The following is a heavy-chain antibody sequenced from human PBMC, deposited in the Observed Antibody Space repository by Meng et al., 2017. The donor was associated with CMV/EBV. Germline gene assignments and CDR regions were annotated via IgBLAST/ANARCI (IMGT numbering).Heavy chain of an antibody. CDR2: INHSGSI. CDR3: ARGGNWFNP. Sequence: QGRPQQWGGGWLKPSEPLSLTCAVYGGSFSGNYWSWIRQPPGKGLEWIGEINHSGSINYNPSLKSRVTISVDTSKNQFSLKLSSVTAADTAVYYCARGGNWFNPWGQGTLVTVSS. CDR1: GGSFSGNY. V-gene: IGHV4-34*01. J-gene: IGHJ5*02.